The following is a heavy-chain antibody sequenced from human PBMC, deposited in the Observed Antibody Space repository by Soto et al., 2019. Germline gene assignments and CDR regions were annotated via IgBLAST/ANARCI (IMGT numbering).Heavy chain of an antibody. D-gene: IGHD6-6*01. J-gene: IGHJ4*02. CDR3: ARHGGQHSSSSLEAY. V-gene: IGHV4-59*08. CDR1: GGSISSYY. Sequence: SETLSLTCTVSGGSISSYYWSWIRQPPGKGLEWIGYIYYSGSTNYNPSLKSRVTISVDTSKNQFSLKLSSGTAADTAVYYCARHGGQHSSSSLEAYWGQGTLVTVSS. CDR2: IYYSGST.